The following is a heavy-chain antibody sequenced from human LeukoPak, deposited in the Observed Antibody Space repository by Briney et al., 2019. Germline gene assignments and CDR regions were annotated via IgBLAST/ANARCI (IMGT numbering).Heavy chain of an antibody. CDR2: ISAYNGNT. V-gene: IGHV1-18*01. J-gene: IGHJ5*02. D-gene: IGHD3-22*01. CDR1: GYSFTDY. CDR3: ARDQDYYDSSGYCWFDP. Sequence: GASVKVSCKTSGYSFTDYMHWVRQAPGQGLEWMGWISAYNGNTNYAQKLQGRVTMTTDTSTSTAYMELRSLRSDDTAVYYCARDQDYYDSSGYCWFDPWGQGTLVTVSS.